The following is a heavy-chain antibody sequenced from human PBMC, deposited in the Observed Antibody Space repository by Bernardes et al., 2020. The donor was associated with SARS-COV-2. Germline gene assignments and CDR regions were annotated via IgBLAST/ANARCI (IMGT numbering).Heavy chain of an antibody. Sequence: SETLSLTCTVSGGSISSSSYYWGWIRQPPGKGLEWIGSIYYSGSTYYNPSLKSRVTISVDTSKNQFSLKLSSVTAADTAVYYCARHDIVVVPAAIPGDYGMDVWGQGTTVTVSS. D-gene: IGHD2-2*01. J-gene: IGHJ6*02. CDR2: IYYSGST. V-gene: IGHV4-39*01. CDR1: GGSISSSSYY. CDR3: ARHDIVVVPAAIPGDYGMDV.